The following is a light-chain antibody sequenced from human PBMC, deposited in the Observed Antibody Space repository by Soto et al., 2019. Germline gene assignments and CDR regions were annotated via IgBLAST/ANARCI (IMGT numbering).Light chain of an antibody. Sequence: QSALTQPRSVSGSPGQSVTISCTGSSSDVGGYNYVSWYQQQPGKAPKLLIYDVTIRTSGVSARFSGSKSGNTASLTISGLQAEDDADYFCCSYTSSSTLVFGGGTKVTVL. V-gene: IGLV2-11*01. CDR3: CSYTSSSTLV. CDR1: SSDVGGYNY. J-gene: IGLJ3*02. CDR2: DVT.